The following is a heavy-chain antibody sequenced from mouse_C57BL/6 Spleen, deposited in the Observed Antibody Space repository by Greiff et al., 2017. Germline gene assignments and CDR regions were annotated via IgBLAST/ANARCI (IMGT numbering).Heavy chain of an antibody. CDR1: GYTFTSYW. CDR2: INPSSGYT. Sequence: QVQLQQSGAELAKPGASVKLSCKASGYTFTSYWMHWVKQRPGQGLEWIGYINPSSGYTKYNQKFKDKATLTADKSSSTAYMQMSSLTYEDSAVYYCARFRFGEYGSSFYFDYWGQGTTLTVSS. V-gene: IGHV1-7*01. J-gene: IGHJ2*01. D-gene: IGHD1-1*01. CDR3: ARFRFGEYGSSFYFDY.